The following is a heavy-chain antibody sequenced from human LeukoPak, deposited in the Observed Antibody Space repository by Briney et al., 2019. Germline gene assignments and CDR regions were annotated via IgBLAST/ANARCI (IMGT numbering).Heavy chain of an antibody. V-gene: IGHV3-30*03. J-gene: IGHJ3*02. CDR2: ISYDGSNK. Sequence: GGSLRLSCAASGFTFSSYGMHWVRQAPGKGLEWVAVISYDGSNKYYADSVKGRFTISTDTSKNTLFLQMNSLINEDTAVYYCASSRPWELLSAFQMWGQGTLVTVSS. CDR1: GFTFSSYG. D-gene: IGHD1-26*01. CDR3: ASSRPWELLSAFQM.